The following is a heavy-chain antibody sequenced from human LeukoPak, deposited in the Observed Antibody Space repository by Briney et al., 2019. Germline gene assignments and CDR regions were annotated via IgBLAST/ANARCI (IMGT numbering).Heavy chain of an antibody. J-gene: IGHJ4*02. V-gene: IGHV5-51*01. CDR2: IYPGDSGA. Sequence: GESLKISCKGSGFIFTTYWIGWVRQMPGKGLEWMGIIYPGDSGARYSPSFQGQVTISADKSISTAYLQWSSLKASDTAMYYCARHYCSSTSCHVGGDYWGQGTLVTVSS. CDR1: GFIFTTYW. D-gene: IGHD2-2*01. CDR3: ARHYCSSTSCHVGGDY.